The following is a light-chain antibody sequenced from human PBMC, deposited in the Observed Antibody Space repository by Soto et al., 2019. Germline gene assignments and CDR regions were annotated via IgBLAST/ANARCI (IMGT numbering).Light chain of an antibody. CDR3: QSYDNRLSAWV. Sequence: QSVLTQPPSVSGAPGQRVTISCTGSTSNIGAGRDVHWYQQLPGTAPKFLIYGNTNRPSGVPDRFSGSKSGTSASLAITGLQADDEADYYCQSYDNRLSAWVFGGGTKLTGL. CDR2: GNT. J-gene: IGLJ3*02. CDR1: TSNIGAGRD. V-gene: IGLV1-40*01.